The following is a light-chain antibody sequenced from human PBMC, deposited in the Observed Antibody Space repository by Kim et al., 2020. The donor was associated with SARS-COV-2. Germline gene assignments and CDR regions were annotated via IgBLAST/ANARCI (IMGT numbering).Light chain of an antibody. J-gene: IGKJ2*01. CDR3: QHYGSSPPMYT. V-gene: IGKV3-20*01. Sequence: PGDRRHLSRSASQRVGCTSLGGYQQTPGQAPRLLIYVASNRATGIPDRFSGSGSETGFTLTISRLEPEDFAVYYCQHYGSSPPMYTFGQGTTLEI. CDR1: QRVGCTS. CDR2: VAS.